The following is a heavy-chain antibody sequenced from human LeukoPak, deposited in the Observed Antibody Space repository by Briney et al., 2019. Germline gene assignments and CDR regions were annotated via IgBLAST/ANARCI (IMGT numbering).Heavy chain of an antibody. Sequence: GGSLRLSCAASGFTFSSYSMNWVHQAPGKGLELVSSISSSSSYIYYADSVKGRFTISRDNAKNSLYLQMNSLRAEDTAVYYCARTIFGVVTHAFDIWGQGTMVTVSS. CDR2: ISSSSSYI. CDR1: GFTFSSYS. CDR3: ARTIFGVVTHAFDI. V-gene: IGHV3-21*01. J-gene: IGHJ3*02. D-gene: IGHD3-3*01.